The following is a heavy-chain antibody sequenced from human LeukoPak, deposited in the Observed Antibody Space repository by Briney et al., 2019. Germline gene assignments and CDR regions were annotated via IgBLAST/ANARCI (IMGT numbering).Heavy chain of an antibody. CDR3: ARVTWLATPYFDY. CDR1: SGSISSSSYY. J-gene: IGHJ4*02. Sequence: PSETLSLTCTVSSGSISSSSYYWGWIRQPPGKGLEWIGSIYYSGSTYHNPSLKSRVTISVDTSKNQFSLKLSSVTAADTAVYYCARVTWLATPYFDYWGQGTLVTVSS. CDR2: IYYSGST. V-gene: IGHV4-39*07. D-gene: IGHD6-19*01.